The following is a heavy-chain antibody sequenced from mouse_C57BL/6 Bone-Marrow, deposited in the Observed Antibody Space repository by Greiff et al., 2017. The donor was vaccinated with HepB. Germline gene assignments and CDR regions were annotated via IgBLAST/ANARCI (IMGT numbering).Heavy chain of an antibody. V-gene: IGHV5-6*01. CDR2: ISSGGSYT. CDR3: ARQGDAAY. J-gene: IGHJ3*01. D-gene: IGHD3-3*01. Sequence: EVQLVESGGDLVKPGGSLKLSCAASGFTFSSYGMSWVRQTPDKRLEWVATISSGGSYTYYPDSVKGRFTISRDNAKNTLYLQMSSLKSEDTAMYYCARQGDAAYWGQGTLVTVSA. CDR1: GFTFSSYG.